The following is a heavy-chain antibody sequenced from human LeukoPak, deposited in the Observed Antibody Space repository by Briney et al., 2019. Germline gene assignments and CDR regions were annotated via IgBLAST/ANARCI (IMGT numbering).Heavy chain of an antibody. J-gene: IGHJ4*02. CDR3: ARVHGYDFGYFDY. D-gene: IGHD5-12*01. CDR2: IKQDGSEK. V-gene: IGHV3-7*01. CDR1: GFTFSSYW. Sequence: GGSLRLSCAASGFTFSSYWMSWVRQAPGKGLEWVANIKQDGSEKYYVDSVKGRFTISRDNAKNSLYLQMNSLRAEDTAVYYCARVHGYDFGYFDYWGQGTLVTVSS.